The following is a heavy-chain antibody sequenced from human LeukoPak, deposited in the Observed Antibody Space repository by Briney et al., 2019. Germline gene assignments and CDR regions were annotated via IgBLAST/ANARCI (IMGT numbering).Heavy chain of an antibody. V-gene: IGHV4-59*01. CDR3: ARETYDFWSGYSGFDP. D-gene: IGHD3-3*01. CDR2: IYYSGST. Sequence: PSETLSLTCTVSGGSISGYYWSWIRQPPGKGLEWIGYIYYSGSTNYNPSLKSRVTISVDTSKYQFSLKLSSVTAADTAVYYCARETYDFWSGYSGFDPWGQGTLVTVSS. CDR1: GGSISGYY. J-gene: IGHJ5*02.